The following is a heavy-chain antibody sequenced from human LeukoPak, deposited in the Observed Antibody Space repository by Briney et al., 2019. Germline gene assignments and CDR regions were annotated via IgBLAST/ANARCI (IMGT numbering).Heavy chain of an antibody. CDR1: GYTFTGYY. Sequence: RASVNVSCTASGYTFTGYYMHWVRQAPGQGLEWMGWINPNSGGTNYAQKFQGWVTMTRDTSISTAYMELSRLRSDDTAVYYCARTYCSGGSCYDYWGQGTLVTVSS. J-gene: IGHJ4*02. CDR2: INPNSGGT. D-gene: IGHD2-15*01. CDR3: ARTYCSGGSCYDY. V-gene: IGHV1-2*04.